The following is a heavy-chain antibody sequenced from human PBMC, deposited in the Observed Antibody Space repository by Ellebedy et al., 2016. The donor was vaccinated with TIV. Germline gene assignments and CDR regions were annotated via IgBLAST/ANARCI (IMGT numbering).Heavy chain of an antibody. D-gene: IGHD3-10*01. CDR3: ARGDYGSGSPGRVVDY. CDR2: IYPGDSDT. Sequence: GESLKISXKGSGYSFTSYWIGWVRQMPGKGLEWMGIIYPGDSDTRYSPSFQGQVTISADKSISTAYLQWSSLKASDTAMYYCARGDYGSGSPGRVVDYWGQGTLVTVSS. V-gene: IGHV5-51*01. J-gene: IGHJ4*02. CDR1: GYSFTSYW.